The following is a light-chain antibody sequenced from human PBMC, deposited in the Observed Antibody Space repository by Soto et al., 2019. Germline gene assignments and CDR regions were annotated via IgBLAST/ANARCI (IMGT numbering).Light chain of an antibody. CDR3: LQGLQTPT. J-gene: IGKJ4*01. V-gene: IGKV2-28*01. CDR2: VGS. CDR1: QSLLHSNGYTY. Sequence: IVMTQSPLSLPVTPGEPASISCRSSQSLLHSNGYTYLDWYLKKPGQSPQLLIYVGSNRASGVPERVSGSGSGTDCTLKSRRVEAEEVGVYYCLQGLQTPTFGGGTNGEIK.